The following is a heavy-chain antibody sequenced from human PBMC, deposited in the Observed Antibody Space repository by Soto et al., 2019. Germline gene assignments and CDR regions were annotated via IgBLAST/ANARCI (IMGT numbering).Heavy chain of an antibody. V-gene: IGHV4-30-4*01. Sequence: QVQLQESGPGLVKPSQTLSLTCTVSGGSISSGDYYWSWIRQPPGKGLEWIGYIYYSGSTYYNPSLKSRGTISVDTSKDQFSLKLSSGTAADTAGYYCARDRRYYDFWSGYRTTDYGMDVWGQGTTVTVSS. J-gene: IGHJ6*02. CDR1: GGSISSGDYY. CDR3: ARDRRYYDFWSGYRTTDYGMDV. CDR2: IYYSGST. D-gene: IGHD3-3*01.